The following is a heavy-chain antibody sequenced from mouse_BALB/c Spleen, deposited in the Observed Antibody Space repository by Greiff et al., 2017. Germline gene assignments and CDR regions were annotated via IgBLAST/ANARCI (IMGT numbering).Heavy chain of an antibody. CDR2: ISSGGSYT. CDR1: GFTFSSYG. V-gene: IGHV5-6*01. Sequence: EVQGVESGGDLVKPGGSLKLSCAASGFTFSSYGMSWVRQTPDKRLEWVATISSGGSYTYYPDSVKGRFTISRDNAKNTLYLQMSSLKSEDTAMYYCARRLGPSYYYAMDYWGQGTSVTVSS. J-gene: IGHJ4*01. D-gene: IGHD4-1*01. CDR3: ARRLGPSYYYAMDY.